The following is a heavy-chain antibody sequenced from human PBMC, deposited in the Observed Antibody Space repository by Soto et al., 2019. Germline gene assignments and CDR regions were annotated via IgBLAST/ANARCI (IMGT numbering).Heavy chain of an antibody. J-gene: IGHJ6*03. CDR2: TYYRSKWNN. D-gene: IGHD3-10*01. CDR1: GDSVSSNSAA. V-gene: IGHV6-1*01. Sequence: QVQLQQSGPGLVKPSQTLSLTCAISGDSVSSNSAAWNWIRQSPSRGLEWLGRTYYRSKWNNDYAVSVKSRITSNPDTAKNQFSLQLNSVTPEDTAVYYCARADLTLWFGELPLYDYYYMDVWGKGTTVTVSS. CDR3: ARADLTLWFGELPLYDYYYMDV.